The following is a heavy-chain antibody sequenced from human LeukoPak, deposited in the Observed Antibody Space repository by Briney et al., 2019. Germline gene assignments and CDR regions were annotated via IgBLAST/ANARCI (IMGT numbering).Heavy chain of an antibody. D-gene: IGHD3-10*02. CDR1: GFTFSSYS. CDR3: AELGITMIGGV. Sequence: GGSLRLSCAASGFTFSSYSMSWVRQAPGKGLEWVSSITSSSSYIYYADSVKGRFTISRDNAKNSLYLQMNSLRAEDTAVYYCAELGITMIGGVWGKGTTVTISS. V-gene: IGHV3-21*01. CDR2: ITSSSSYI. J-gene: IGHJ6*04.